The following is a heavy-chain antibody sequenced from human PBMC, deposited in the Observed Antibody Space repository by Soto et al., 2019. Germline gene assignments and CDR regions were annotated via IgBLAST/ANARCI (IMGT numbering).Heavy chain of an antibody. CDR1: GFTFDDYA. V-gene: IGHV3-9*01. Sequence: EVQLVESGGDLVQPGRSLRLSCAASGFTFDDYAMHWVRQAPGKGLEWVSGISWNSGNIGYADSVKGRFTISRDNANNSLYLQMSSLAAEDTALYYCVKDMSPGEVSRSDYMDVWGKGTTVTVSS. CDR3: VKDMSPGEVSRSDYMDV. J-gene: IGHJ6*03. CDR2: ISWNSGNI. D-gene: IGHD3-16*01.